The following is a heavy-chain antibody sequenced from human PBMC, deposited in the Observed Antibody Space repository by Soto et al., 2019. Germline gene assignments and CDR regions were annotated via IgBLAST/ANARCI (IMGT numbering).Heavy chain of an antibody. CDR2: IWYDGSEK. J-gene: IGHJ4*02. Sequence: QVQLVESGGGEVQPGRSLRLSCEASGFSFSSYGRHWFRQPPGKGMEWVAVIWYDGSEKYYADSVKGRFTISRDNSKNTLYLQLNSVRVEDTAVYYCVRQAGEDYWGQGTLVTVSS. CDR3: VRQAGEDY. D-gene: IGHD6-13*01. CDR1: GFSFSSYG. V-gene: IGHV3-33*01.